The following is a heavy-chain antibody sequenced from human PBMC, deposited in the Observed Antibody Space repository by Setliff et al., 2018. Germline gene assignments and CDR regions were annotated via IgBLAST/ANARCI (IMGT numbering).Heavy chain of an antibody. D-gene: IGHD1-20*01. J-gene: IGHJ4*02. V-gene: IGHV3-74*01. CDR3: ARVISGIWDFDY. CDR2: ISNDGTRT. Sequence: GGSLRLSCAASGFTFSTYSMHWVRQVPGKGLVWVARISNDGTRTNYADSVQGRITISRDNTKNTSYLQMESLRAEDTAVYYCARVISGIWDFDYWGQGTLVTVSS. CDR1: GFTFSTYS.